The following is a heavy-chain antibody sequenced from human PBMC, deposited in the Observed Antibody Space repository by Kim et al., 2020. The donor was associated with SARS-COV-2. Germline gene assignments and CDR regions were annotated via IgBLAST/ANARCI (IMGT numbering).Heavy chain of an antibody. CDR2: IYTSGNT. CDR3: ARSQQNRGYYFDY. Sequence: ETLSLTCTVSGGSISNYYWSWIRQPAGEGLEWIGRIYTSGNTNYNPSLKSRVTVSIDTSKNQFSLKLSSVTAADTAVYYCARSQQNRGYYFDYWGQGTLVTVSS. V-gene: IGHV4-4*07. D-gene: IGHD6-13*01. J-gene: IGHJ4*02. CDR1: GGSISNYY.